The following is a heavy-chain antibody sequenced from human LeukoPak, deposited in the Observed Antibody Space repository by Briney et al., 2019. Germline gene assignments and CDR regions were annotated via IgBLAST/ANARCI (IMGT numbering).Heavy chain of an antibody. D-gene: IGHD2-21*01. J-gene: IGHJ4*02. CDR2: ISYDESDK. CDR3: AKDRHFASNLFDY. V-gene: IGHV3-30*18. Sequence: GGSLRLSCAASGFTFSKYGMHWVRQAPGKGLEWVAVISYDESDKYYADSVKGRFTISRDSSKNTLYLQMNSLRPEDTAVYYCAKDRHFASNLFDYWGQGTLVTVSS. CDR1: GFTFSKYG.